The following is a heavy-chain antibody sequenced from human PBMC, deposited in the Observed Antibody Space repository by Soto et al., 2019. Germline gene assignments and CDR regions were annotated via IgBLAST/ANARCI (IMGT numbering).Heavy chain of an antibody. Sequence: ASVKVSCKASGGTFSSYAISWVRQAPGQGLEWMGRIIPILGIANYAQKFQGRVTITADKSTSTAYMELSSLRSEDTAVYSCARAPASGILPTFFDYWGQGTLVTVSS. D-gene: IGHD6-13*01. V-gene: IGHV1-69*04. CDR1: GGTFSSYA. CDR3: ARAPASGILPTFFDY. CDR2: IIPILGIA. J-gene: IGHJ4*02.